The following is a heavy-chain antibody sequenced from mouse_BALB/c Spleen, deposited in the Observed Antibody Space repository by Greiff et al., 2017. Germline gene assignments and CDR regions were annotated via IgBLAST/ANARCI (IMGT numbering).Heavy chain of an antibody. CDR2: IWGDGST. CDR1: GFSLTGYG. CDR3: ARDSPLGPYYFDY. J-gene: IGHJ2*01. V-gene: IGHV2-6-7*01. D-gene: IGHD4-1*01. Sequence: QVQLKESGPGLVAPSQSLSITCTVSGFSLTGYGVNWVRQPPGKGLEWLGMIWGDGSTDYNSALKSRLSISKDNSKSQVFLKMNSLQTDDTARYYCARDSPLGPYYFDYWGQGTTLTVSS.